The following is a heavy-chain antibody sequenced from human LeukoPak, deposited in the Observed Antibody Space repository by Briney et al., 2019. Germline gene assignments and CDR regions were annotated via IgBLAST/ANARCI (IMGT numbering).Heavy chain of an antibody. CDR1: GFTFSSYW. V-gene: IGHV4-59*12. CDR2: IYYSGST. J-gene: IGHJ4*02. CDR3: ARGSWQLAAEVY. D-gene: IGHD6-6*01. Sequence: GSLRLSCAASGFTFSSYWVSWIRQPPGKGLERIGNIYYSGSTYYNPSLKSRVTISVDTSKNQFSLKLSSVTAADTAVYYCARGSWQLAAEVYWGQGTLVTVSS.